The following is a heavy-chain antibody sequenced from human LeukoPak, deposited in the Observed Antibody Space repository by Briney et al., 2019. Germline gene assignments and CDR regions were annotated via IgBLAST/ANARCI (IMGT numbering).Heavy chain of an antibody. D-gene: IGHD3-3*02. CDR2: IYTSGST. J-gene: IGHJ6*03. V-gene: IGHV4-4*07. CDR3: ARAPIFGVVKGADYYYYYMDV. CDR1: GGSISSYY. Sequence: PSETLPLTCTVSGGSISSYYWSWIRQPAGKGLEWIGRIYTSGSTNYNPSLKSRVTMSVDTSKNQFSLKLSSVTAADTAVYYCARAPIFGVVKGADYYYYYMDVWGKGTTVTVSS.